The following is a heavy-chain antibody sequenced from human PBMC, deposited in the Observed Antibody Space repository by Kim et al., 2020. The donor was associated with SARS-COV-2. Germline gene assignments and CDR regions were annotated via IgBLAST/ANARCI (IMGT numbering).Heavy chain of an antibody. V-gene: IGHV4-59*01. CDR3: ARADYAYYGMDV. J-gene: IGHJ6*02. Sequence: NCNPSLKSRVTISVDTSKNQFSLRLTSVTAADTAVYYCARADYAYYGMDVWGQGTTVTVSS.